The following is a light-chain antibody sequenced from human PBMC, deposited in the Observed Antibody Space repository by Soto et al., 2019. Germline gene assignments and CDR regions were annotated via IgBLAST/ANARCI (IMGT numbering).Light chain of an antibody. CDR2: EVN. V-gene: IGLV2-8*01. CDR3: SSYAGSNMGV. J-gene: IGLJ2*01. Sequence: QSALTQPPSASGSPGQSVAISCTGPSSDIGGYNYVSWYQIHPGKAPKLMIYEVNKRPSGVPDRFSGSKAGNTASLIVSGLQAEDEADYYCSSYAGSNMGVFGGGTQLTVL. CDR1: SSDIGGYNY.